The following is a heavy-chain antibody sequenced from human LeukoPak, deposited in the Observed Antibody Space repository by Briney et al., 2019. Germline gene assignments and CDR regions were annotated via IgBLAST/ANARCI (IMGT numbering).Heavy chain of an antibody. V-gene: IGHV3-15*01. CDR1: GFTFSNTW. J-gene: IGHJ4*02. CDR3: TTYTVGPTTSHFNN. D-gene: IGHD1-26*01. CDR2: IKSQTYGGTP. Sequence: GGSLRLSCAASGFTFSNTWMSWVRQAPGEGLEWVGRIKSQTYGGTPDYAAPVKGRFTISRDDSENTVYLQLNSLKTEDTAVYFCTTYTVGPTTSHFNNWGQGTLVTVSS.